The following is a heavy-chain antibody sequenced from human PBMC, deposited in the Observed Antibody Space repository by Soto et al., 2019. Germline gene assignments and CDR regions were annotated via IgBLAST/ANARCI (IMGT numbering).Heavy chain of an antibody. J-gene: IGHJ6*02. CDR1: GGTFSSYA. CDR2: IIPIFGTA. D-gene: IGHD2-15*01. CDR3: ARGGSGGSWNAYYYYYGMDV. V-gene: IGHV1-69*01. Sequence: QVQLVQSGAEVKKPGSSVKVSCKASGGTFSSYAISWVRQAPGQGLAWMGGIIPIFGTANYAQQFQGRVTITTDEATSTAYRELSSLRSEDTAVYYCARGGSGGSWNAYYYYYGMDVCGQGTTVTVSS.